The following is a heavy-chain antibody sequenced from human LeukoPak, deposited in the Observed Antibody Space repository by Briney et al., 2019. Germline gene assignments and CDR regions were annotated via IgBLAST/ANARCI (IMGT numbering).Heavy chain of an antibody. D-gene: IGHD3-22*01. CDR3: ARDYYDSSGAFDI. J-gene: IGHJ3*02. CDR1: GDFMTAYY. Sequence: SETLSLTCTVSGDFMTAYYWSWLRHPPGKGLEWISYVYYTGSTNYTPSLKSRVTMSVDTSKNQFSLKLSSVTAADTAVYYCARDYYDSSGAFDIWGQGTMVTVSS. V-gene: IGHV4-59*01. CDR2: VYYTGST.